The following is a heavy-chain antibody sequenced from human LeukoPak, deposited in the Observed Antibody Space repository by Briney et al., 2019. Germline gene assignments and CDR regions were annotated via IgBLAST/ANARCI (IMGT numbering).Heavy chain of an antibody. V-gene: IGHV4-4*09. CDR1: GGSISSYY. Sequence: SETLSLTCTVSGGSISSYYWSWIRQPPGKGLEWIGYIYTSGSTNYNPSLKSRVTISVDTSKNQFSLKLSSVTAADTAVYYCARGYYYDSSGYPGFDYWGQGTLVTVSS. CDR2: IYTSGST. J-gene: IGHJ4*02. D-gene: IGHD3-22*01. CDR3: ARGYYYDSSGYPGFDY.